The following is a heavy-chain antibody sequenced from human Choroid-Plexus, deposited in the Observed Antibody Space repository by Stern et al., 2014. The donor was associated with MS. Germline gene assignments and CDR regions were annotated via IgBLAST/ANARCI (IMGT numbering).Heavy chain of an antibody. V-gene: IGHV3-30*18. J-gene: IGHJ5*02. D-gene: IGHD2/OR15-2a*01. Sequence: VQLVESGGGVVQPGRPLRLSCVASGFTFGSCAMHWVRQAPGKGLEWVSGVSYDGRNKYYADCVKGRFTISRDKSQNTLYMQMSSLRPEDTAVYYCAKDRQYLTYFFDHWGQGSLVTVSS. CDR3: AKDRQYLTYFFDH. CDR2: VSYDGRNK. CDR1: GFTFGSCA.